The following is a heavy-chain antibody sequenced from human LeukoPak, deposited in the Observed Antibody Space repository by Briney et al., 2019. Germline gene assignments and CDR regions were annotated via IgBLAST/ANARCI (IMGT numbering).Heavy chain of an antibody. CDR3: ARDRGEGYSYGN. J-gene: IGHJ4*02. V-gene: IGHV1-2*02. CDR1: GYTFTGYY. D-gene: IGHD5-18*01. CDR2: INPNSGGT. Sequence: ASVKVSCKASGYTFTGYYMHWVRQAPGQGPEWMGWINPNSGGTNYAQKFQGRVTMTRDTSISTAYMELSRLRSDDTAVYYCARDRGEGYSYGNWGQGTLVTVSS.